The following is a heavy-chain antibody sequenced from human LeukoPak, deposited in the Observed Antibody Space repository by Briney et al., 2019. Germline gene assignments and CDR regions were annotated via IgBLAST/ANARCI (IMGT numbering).Heavy chain of an antibody. Sequence: GGSLRLSCAASGFTFSNYAMSWVRQAPGKGLEWVSTIGGSGVPTYDADSVKGRFTISRDNSKNTLYLQMNSLRAEDTAVYYCAKVSSGSYDWFDPWGQGTLVTVSS. J-gene: IGHJ5*02. CDR2: IGGSGVPT. V-gene: IGHV3-23*01. CDR3: AKVSSGSYDWFDP. CDR1: GFTFSNYA. D-gene: IGHD1-26*01.